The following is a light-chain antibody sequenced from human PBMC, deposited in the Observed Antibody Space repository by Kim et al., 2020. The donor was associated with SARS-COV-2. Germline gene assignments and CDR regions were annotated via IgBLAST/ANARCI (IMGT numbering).Light chain of an antibody. CDR2: EVS. V-gene: IGLV2-8*01. CDR3: ASYAGSGNWV. CDR1: SSDVGGYNH. Sequence: QSALTQPRSVSGSPGQSVTISCTGTSSDVGGYNHVSWYQQHPGKAPKLMIYEVSKRPSGVPDRFSASKSGNTASLTVSGLQAEDEADYYCASYAGSGNWVFGGGTQLTVL. J-gene: IGLJ3*02.